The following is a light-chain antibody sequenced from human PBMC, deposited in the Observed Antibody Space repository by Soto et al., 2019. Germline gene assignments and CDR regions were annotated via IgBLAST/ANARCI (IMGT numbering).Light chain of an antibody. Sequence: QSALTQPRSVSGSPGQSVTISCTGTSSDVGRYTYVSWYQQHPGKAPQLIIRDVTERPSGVPDRFSGSKSGNTASLTISGLQAEDDADYYCCSDAGGHTYVLGTGTKVTVL. CDR3: CSDAGGHTYV. J-gene: IGLJ1*01. V-gene: IGLV2-11*01. CDR2: DVT. CDR1: SSDVGRYTY.